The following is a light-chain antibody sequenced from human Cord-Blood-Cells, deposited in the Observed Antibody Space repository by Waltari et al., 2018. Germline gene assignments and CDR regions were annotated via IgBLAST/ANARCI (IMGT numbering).Light chain of an antibody. CDR1: SRDVGSYNL. Sequence: QSALTQPASVPGSPGPSITIACTGTSRDVGSYNLISWYQRHPGKAPKLMIYDVRKRPSGVSNRFSGSKSGNTASLTISGRQAEDEADYYCCSYAGSSTFVVFGGGTKLTVL. J-gene: IGLJ2*01. V-gene: IGLV2-23*02. CDR2: DVR. CDR3: CSYAGSSTFVV.